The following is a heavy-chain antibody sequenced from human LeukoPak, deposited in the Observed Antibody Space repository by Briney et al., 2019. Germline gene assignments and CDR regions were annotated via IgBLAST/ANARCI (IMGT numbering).Heavy chain of an antibody. D-gene: IGHD1-14*01. J-gene: IGHJ4*02. CDR2: ISSSSTYI. V-gene: IGHV3-21*01. CDR1: GFTFSSYS. CDR3: ARAPLPGYKGLDY. Sequence: KSGGSLRLSCAASGFTFSSYSMNWVRQAPGEGLEWVSSISSSSTYIYYAASVKGRFTISRDYAKNSLYLQMNSLRAEDTAVYYCARAPLPGYKGLDYWGQGTLVTVSS.